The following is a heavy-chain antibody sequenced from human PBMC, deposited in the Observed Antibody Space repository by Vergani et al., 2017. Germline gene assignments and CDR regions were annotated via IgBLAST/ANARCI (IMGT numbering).Heavy chain of an antibody. CDR1: GVSVSSTAFY. CDR3: ARVVTRTDWLDP. V-gene: IGHV4-61*02. Sequence: QVQLQESGPGLVKPSQTLSLTCSVSGVSVSSTAFYWNWIRQPAGKGLEWIGRIYGSGNINYNPSLERRVTISRDTSKNQFSLKVHTVTAADTAVYYCARVVTRTDWLDPWGQGTQVIVSS. CDR2: IYGSGNI. D-gene: IGHD2-21*02. J-gene: IGHJ5*02.